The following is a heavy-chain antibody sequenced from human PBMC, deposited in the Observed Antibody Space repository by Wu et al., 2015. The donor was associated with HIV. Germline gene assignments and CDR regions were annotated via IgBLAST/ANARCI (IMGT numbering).Heavy chain of an antibody. CDR2: INPNTGGA. V-gene: IGHV1-2*02. CDR3: ARVRGYSYGPGAFDI. CDR1: GYSFTDYY. Sequence: QVQLVQSGAEVKKPGASVKVSCKASGYSFTDYYMHWVRQAPGQRLEWMGWINPNTGGANXAQKFQGRVTMTRDTSISTAYMEVSRLTSDDTAVYYCARVRGYSYGPGAFDIVGPRDNRSPSLQ. J-gene: IGHJ3*02. D-gene: IGHD5-18*01.